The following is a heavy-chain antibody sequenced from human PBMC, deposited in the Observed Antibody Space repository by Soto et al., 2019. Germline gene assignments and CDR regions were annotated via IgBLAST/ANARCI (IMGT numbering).Heavy chain of an antibody. Sequence: VGSLILSCAASGFNFSSYAMHWVRQAPGKGLEWVAVISYDGGKKYYADSVKGRFTISRDNSQNTLYVEMTSLSAEDTAVYYCAREGQPAAGTTPHNWGQGTLVTVSS. CDR1: GFNFSSYA. J-gene: IGHJ4*02. CDR3: AREGQPAAGTTPHN. D-gene: IGHD6-13*01. V-gene: IGHV3-30*04. CDR2: ISYDGGKK.